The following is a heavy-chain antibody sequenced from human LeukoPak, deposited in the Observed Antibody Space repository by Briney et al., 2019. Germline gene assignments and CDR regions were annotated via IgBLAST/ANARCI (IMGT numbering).Heavy chain of an antibody. V-gene: IGHV3-30-3*01. Sequence: GGSLRLSCAASGFTFSSYAMHWVRQAPGKGLEWVAVISYDGSNKYYADSVKGRFTISRDNSKNTLYLQMNSLRAEDTAVYYCARVGGNGSGSYSGNYYYYGMDVWGQGTTVTVSS. CDR2: ISYDGSNK. CDR1: GFTFSSYA. J-gene: IGHJ6*02. D-gene: IGHD3-10*01. CDR3: ARVGGNGSGSYSGNYYYYGMDV.